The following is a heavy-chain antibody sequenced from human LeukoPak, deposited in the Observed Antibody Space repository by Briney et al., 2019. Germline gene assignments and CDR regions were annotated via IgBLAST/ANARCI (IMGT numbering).Heavy chain of an antibody. Sequence: SVKVSCKASGGTFSSYAISWVRQAPGQGLEWMGGIIPIFGTANYAQRFQGRVTITADESTSTAYMELSSLRSEDTAVYYCARNWKVESSGYYRDPFHYYGMDVWGQGTTVTVSS. CDR1: GGTFSSYA. CDR2: IIPIFGTA. J-gene: IGHJ6*02. V-gene: IGHV1-69*13. D-gene: IGHD3-22*01. CDR3: ARNWKVESSGYYRDPFHYYGMDV.